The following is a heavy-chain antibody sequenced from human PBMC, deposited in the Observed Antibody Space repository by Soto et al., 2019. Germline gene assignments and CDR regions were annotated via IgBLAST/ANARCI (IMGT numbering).Heavy chain of an antibody. CDR3: ARVPIDTYMIYWSDP. D-gene: IGHD3-16*01. Sequence: PSETLSLTCTVSGDSVSSGDYYWTWIRQPPGKGLEWVGHIYFSGRTNYIPSLESRVTISLDTSKNQFSLKLTSVTAADTAVYYCARVPIDTYMIYWSDPWGQGTRVTVS. CDR2: IYFSGRT. J-gene: IGHJ5*02. V-gene: IGHV4-61*08. CDR1: GDSVSSGDYY.